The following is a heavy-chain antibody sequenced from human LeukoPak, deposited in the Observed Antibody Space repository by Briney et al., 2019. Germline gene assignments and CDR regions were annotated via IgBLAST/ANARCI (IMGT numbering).Heavy chain of an antibody. D-gene: IGHD3-16*02. CDR2: ISSSSSYI. CDR1: GFTFSSYS. J-gene: IGHJ4*02. Sequence: GGSLRLSCAASGFTFSSYSMNWVRQAPGKGLEWVSSISSSSSYIYYADSVKGRFTISRDNAKNSLYLQMNSLRAEDTAVYYCAREGYDYVWGSYRYTKEFDYWGQGTLVAVSS. CDR3: AREGYDYVWGSYRYTKEFDY. V-gene: IGHV3-21*01.